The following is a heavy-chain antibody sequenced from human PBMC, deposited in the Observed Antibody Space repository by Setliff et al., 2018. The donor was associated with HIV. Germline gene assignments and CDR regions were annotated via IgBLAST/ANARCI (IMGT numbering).Heavy chain of an antibody. J-gene: IGHJ3*02. V-gene: IGHV1-69*02. Sequence: SVKVSCKASGGSFTSYTFSWVRQAPGQGLEWMGRIIPIVTIAHYAEQFVGRVTITADKSTSTAYMELSSLRSEDTAVYYCAISIPPDAFDIWGQGTMVTVSS. CDR3: AISIPPDAFDI. CDR2: IIPIVTIA. CDR1: GGSFTSYT.